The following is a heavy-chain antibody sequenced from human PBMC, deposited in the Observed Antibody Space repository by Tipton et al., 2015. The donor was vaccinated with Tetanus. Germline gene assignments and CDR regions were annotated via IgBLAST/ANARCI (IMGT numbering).Heavy chain of an antibody. Sequence: GLVKPSETLSLTCTVSGGSISSYYWSWIRQPAGKGLEWIGRIYTSGSTNYNPSLKSRVTMSVDTSKNQFSLKLRSVTAADTAVYYCARYHCTGTTCQHLDHWGQGTLVTVSS. V-gene: IGHV4-4*07. D-gene: IGHD2-8*02. CDR3: ARYHCTGTTCQHLDH. CDR1: GGSISSYY. J-gene: IGHJ4*01. CDR2: IYTSGST.